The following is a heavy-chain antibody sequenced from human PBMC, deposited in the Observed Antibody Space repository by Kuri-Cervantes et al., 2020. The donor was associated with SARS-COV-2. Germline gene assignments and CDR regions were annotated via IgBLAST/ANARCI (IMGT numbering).Heavy chain of an antibody. CDR3: ASGEIAASGTIYYFDY. D-gene: IGHD1-7*01. V-gene: IGHV3-21*01. CDR1: GFTFSNAW. CDR2: ISSSSSYI. J-gene: IGHJ4*02. Sequence: GESLKISCAASGFTFSNAWMSWVRQAPGKGLEWVSSISSSSSYIYYADSVKGRFTISRDNAKNSLYLQMNSLRAEDTAVYYCASGEIAASGTIYYFDYWGQGTLVTVSS.